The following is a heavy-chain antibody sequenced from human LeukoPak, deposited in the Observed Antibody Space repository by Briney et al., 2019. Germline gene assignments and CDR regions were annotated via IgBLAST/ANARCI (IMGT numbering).Heavy chain of an antibody. Sequence: GGSPRLSCAASGFTFSSYGMHWVRQAPGKGLEWVAVISYDGSNKYYADSVKGRFTISRDNSKNTLYLQMNGLRAEDTAVYYCAKDRKWLARPDYWGQGTLVTVSS. V-gene: IGHV3-30*18. CDR3: AKDRKWLARPDY. D-gene: IGHD6-19*01. CDR1: GFTFSSYG. CDR2: ISYDGSNK. J-gene: IGHJ4*02.